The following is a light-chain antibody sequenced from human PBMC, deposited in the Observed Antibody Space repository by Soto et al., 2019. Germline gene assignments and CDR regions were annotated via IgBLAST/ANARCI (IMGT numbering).Light chain of an antibody. V-gene: IGKV2-30*02. CDR3: MQGTHWPWT. J-gene: IGKJ1*01. Sequence: DVVMTQSPLSLPVTLGQPASISCRSSQSLIHSDGNTYLSWFQQRPGQSPRRLIYEVSDRDSGVPARFTGSGSGTDFTLKISRVEAADVGVYYCMQGTHWPWTFGQGTEVEIK. CDR1: QSLIHSDGNTY. CDR2: EVS.